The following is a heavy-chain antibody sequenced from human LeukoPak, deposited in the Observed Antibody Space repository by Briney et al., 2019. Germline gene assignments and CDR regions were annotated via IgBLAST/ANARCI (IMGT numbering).Heavy chain of an antibody. J-gene: IGHJ6*03. Sequence: AGGSLRLSCAASGFTFSDYYMGWIRQAPGKGLEWVSYISSSGSTIYYADSVKGRFTISRDNAKNSLYLQMNSLRAEDTAVYYCARVDPAAYYYYMDVWGKGTTVTVSS. CDR1: GFTFSDYY. V-gene: IGHV3-11*01. CDR2: ISSSGSTI. CDR3: ARVDPAAYYYYMDV. D-gene: IGHD6-25*01.